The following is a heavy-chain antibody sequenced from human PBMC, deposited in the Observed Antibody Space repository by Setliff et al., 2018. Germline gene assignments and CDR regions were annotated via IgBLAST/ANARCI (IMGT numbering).Heavy chain of an antibody. CDR3: VKDMAGSYFDGRFDY. J-gene: IGHJ4*02. CDR1: GFKFDDHV. Sequence: GGSLRLSCVASGFKFDDHVMYLVRQVPGKGLEWVAGITWNSDNTGYADSVKGRFTISRDNAKNSLSLQMNSLRVEDTALYYCVKDMAGSYFDGRFDYWGPGTLVTVSS. D-gene: IGHD1-26*01. CDR2: ITWNSDNT. V-gene: IGHV3-9*01.